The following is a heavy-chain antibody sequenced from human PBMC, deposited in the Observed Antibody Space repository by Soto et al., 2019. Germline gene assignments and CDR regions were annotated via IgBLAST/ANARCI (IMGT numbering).Heavy chain of an antibody. Sequence: QVQLQESGPGLVKPSQTLSLTCTVSGGSINSGVYFWSWIRQHPGKGLEWIGYIYYSGTTYYNPSLKTRCTIPVDSSKNQFSLKLSSVTGAETALYYCAREGGYGHNGGVGGMDVWGQGTTVTVSS. J-gene: IGHJ6*02. CDR3: AREGGYGHNGGVGGMDV. CDR2: IYYSGTT. D-gene: IGHD5-18*01. V-gene: IGHV4-31*03. CDR1: GGSINSGVYF.